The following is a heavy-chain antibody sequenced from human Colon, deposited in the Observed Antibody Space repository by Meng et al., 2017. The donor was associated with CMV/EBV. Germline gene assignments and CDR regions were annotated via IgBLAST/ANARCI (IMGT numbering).Heavy chain of an antibody. CDR2: LNWNGDNP. CDR3: ARARGRDLLYSYFGMDV. J-gene: IGHJ6*02. D-gene: IGHD2-8*01. Sequence: GGSLRLSCTASGFTFDDYGMSWVRQVPGKGLEWVSGLNWNGDNPGYADSVKGRFTVSRDHAKNSLYLQMSSLRVEDTALYYCARARGRDLLYSYFGMDVWGQGTTVTVSS. CDR1: GFTFDDYG. V-gene: IGHV3-20*04.